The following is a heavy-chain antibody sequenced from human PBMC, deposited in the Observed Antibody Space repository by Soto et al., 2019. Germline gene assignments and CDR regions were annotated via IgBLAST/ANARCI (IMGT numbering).Heavy chain of an antibody. CDR3: ARVPGVFGVVNKLDP. CDR1: GYTFTSYG. J-gene: IGHJ5*02. V-gene: IGHV1-18*01. Sequence: ASVKVSCKASGYTFTSYGISWVRQAPGQGLEWMGWISAYNGNTNYAQKLQGRVTMTTDTSTSTAYMELRSLGSDDTAVYYCARVPGVFGVVNKLDPWGQGTLVTVSS. D-gene: IGHD3-3*01. CDR2: ISAYNGNT.